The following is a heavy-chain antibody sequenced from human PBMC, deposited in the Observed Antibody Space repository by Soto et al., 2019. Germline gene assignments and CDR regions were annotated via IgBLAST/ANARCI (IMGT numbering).Heavy chain of an antibody. CDR3: GRGDFPAVVDY. CDR1: GAFISSGASY. V-gene: IGHV4-39*01. J-gene: IGHJ4*02. Sequence: QLQMQESGPGLLKPSETLSLTCSVSGAFISSGASYWGWFRQPPGKGLEWIGSLSHSGRTFYNASLRSRVEISVETLQFSPRLNSVSAADTAIYYCGRGDFPAVVDYWVRGSLVTVSS. CDR2: LSHSGRT. D-gene: IGHD6-6*01.